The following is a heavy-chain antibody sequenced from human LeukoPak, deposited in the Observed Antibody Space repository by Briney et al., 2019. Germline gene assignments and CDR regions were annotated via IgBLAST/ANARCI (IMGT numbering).Heavy chain of an antibody. J-gene: IGHJ4*02. D-gene: IGHD3-9*01. Sequence: SETLPLTCAVYGGSFSGYYWSWIRQPPGKGLEWIGEINHSGSTNYNPSLKSRVTISVDTSKNQFSLKLSSVTAADTAVYYCARGGYDILTGPRIFDYWGQGTLVTVSS. CDR3: ARGGYDILTGPRIFDY. CDR1: GGSFSGYY. CDR2: INHSGST. V-gene: IGHV4-34*01.